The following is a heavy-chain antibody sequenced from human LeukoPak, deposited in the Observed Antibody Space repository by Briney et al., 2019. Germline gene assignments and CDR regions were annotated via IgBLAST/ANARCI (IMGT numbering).Heavy chain of an antibody. D-gene: IGHD3-16*01. Sequence: PSETLSLTCTVSGGSISSYYWDWIRQPPGKGLEWIGYIFYSGGTNYNPSLKSRFTISVGTSKNQCSLKVKSVTAADTGVDYCGRSGGVQTGGLWVYWGQGTLVTVSS. V-gene: IGHV4-59*01. CDR3: GRSGGVQTGGLWVY. CDR1: GGSISSYY. CDR2: IFYSGGT. J-gene: IGHJ4*02.